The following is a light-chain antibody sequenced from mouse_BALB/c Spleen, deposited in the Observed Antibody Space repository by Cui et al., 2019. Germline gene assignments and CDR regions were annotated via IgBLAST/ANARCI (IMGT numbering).Light chain of an antibody. CDR1: SSVSY. V-gene: IGKV4-59*01. CDR2: DTS. J-gene: IGKJ2*01. Sequence: HIVLTQPPALLSASPGEKVTITGSASSSVSYMHWYQQKSGTSPKRWIYDTSKLASGVPARFSGSGSGTSYSLTISSMEAEDAATYYCQQWSSNPPTFGGGTKLEIK. CDR3: QQWSSNPPT.